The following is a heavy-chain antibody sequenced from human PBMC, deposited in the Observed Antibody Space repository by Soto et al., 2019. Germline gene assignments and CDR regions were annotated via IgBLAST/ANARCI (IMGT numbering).Heavy chain of an antibody. D-gene: IGHD6-6*01. V-gene: IGHV4-34*01. CDR1: GGSFSGYC. CDR2: INHSGRT. Sequence: SETLSLTCAVYGGSFSGYCWSWIRQPPGKGLEWIGEINHSGRTNYNPSLKSRVTISVDTSKSQFSLKLSSVTAADTAVYYCARSMYSTSAQLYYGMDVWGQGTTVTVSS. J-gene: IGHJ6*02. CDR3: ARSMYSTSAQLYYGMDV.